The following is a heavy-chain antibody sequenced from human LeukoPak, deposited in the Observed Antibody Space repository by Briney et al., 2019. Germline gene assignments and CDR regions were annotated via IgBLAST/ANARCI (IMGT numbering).Heavy chain of an antibody. CDR3: AKDTNGLVV. CDR1: GFTFSSYG. J-gene: IGHJ4*02. V-gene: IGHV3-23*01. CDR2: ISNSGGGT. D-gene: IGHD6-19*01. Sequence: GGTLRLSCAASGFTFSSYGMSWVRQAPGKGLEWVSAISNSGGGTFYADSVQGRFTISRDNSKNTLYLQMNSLRTEDTALYYCAKDTNGLVVWGQGTLVTVSS.